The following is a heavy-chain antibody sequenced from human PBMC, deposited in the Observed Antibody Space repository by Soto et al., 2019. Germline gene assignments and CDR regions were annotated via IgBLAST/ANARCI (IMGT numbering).Heavy chain of an antibody. J-gene: IGHJ4*02. CDR3: AREMVRGVGSDY. CDR2: INTYNGNT. CDR1: GYTFTSYG. D-gene: IGHD3-10*01. Sequence: ASVKFSYKASGYTFTSYGISWVRQAPGHGLEWMGWINTYNGNTKYAQKLQGRVTMTTDTSTSTAYIELRCLRSDDTAVFYCAREMVRGVGSDYWGQGT. V-gene: IGHV1-18*01.